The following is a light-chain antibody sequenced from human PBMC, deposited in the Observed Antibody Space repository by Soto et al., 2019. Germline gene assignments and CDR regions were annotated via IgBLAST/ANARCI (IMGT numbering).Light chain of an antibody. CDR1: DVGPYNS. CDR3: SSYTSANTLI. V-gene: IGLV2-14*01. Sequence: QSVLTPPASVSGSPVQSITNSCSDVGPYNSVSWYQHHRGKAPKLIIYEFKNRPSCVSNRFSGSRSGNTASLTISGLQTDDDSDYYCSSYTSANTLIFGGGTKVTVL. J-gene: IGLJ2*01. CDR2: EFK.